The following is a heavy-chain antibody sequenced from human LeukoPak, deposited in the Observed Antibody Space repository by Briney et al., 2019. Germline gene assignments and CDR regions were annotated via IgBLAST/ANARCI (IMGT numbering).Heavy chain of an antibody. J-gene: IGHJ4*02. Sequence: SVKVSRKASGGTFSSYAISWVRQAPGQGLEWMGGIIPIFGTANYAQKFQGRVTITADESTSTAYMELSSLRSEDTAVYYCARGIEATLLYPFDYWGQGTLVTVSS. D-gene: IGHD3-3*01. CDR3: ARGIEATLLYPFDY. V-gene: IGHV1-69*13. CDR1: GGTFSSYA. CDR2: IIPIFGTA.